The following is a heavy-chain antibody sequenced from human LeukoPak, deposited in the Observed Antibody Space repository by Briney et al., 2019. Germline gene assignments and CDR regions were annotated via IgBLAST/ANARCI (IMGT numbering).Heavy chain of an antibody. CDR2: INPSGGST. D-gene: IGHD6-6*01. CDR1: GYTFTSYY. V-gene: IGHV1-46*01. Sequence: ASVTVSCKASGYTFTSYYMHWVRQAPGQGLEWMGIINPSGGSTSYAQKFQGRVTMTKDMSTSTVYMELSSLRSEDTAVYYCARGGSSGYYYMDVWGKGTTVTVSS. J-gene: IGHJ6*03. CDR3: ARGGSSGYYYMDV.